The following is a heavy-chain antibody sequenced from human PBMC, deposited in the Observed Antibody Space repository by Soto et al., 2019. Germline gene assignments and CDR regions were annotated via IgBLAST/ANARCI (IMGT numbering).Heavy chain of an antibody. J-gene: IGHJ4*02. D-gene: IGHD3-16*01. Sequence: EVQLLQSGGGLVQPGGSLRLSCAASGFSFSNYAMNWVRQAPGKGLEWVSIVTSRGDTTYYADSVKGRFTISRDNSKNTLYLQVTSLTAEDTAVYYCAKDRLGGGLDYWGQGTLVSVSS. CDR2: VTSRGDTT. CDR1: GFSFSNYA. CDR3: AKDRLGGGLDY. V-gene: IGHV3-23*01.